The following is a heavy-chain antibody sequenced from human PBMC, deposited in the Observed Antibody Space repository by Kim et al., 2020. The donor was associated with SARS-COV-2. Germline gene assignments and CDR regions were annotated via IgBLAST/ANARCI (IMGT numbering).Heavy chain of an antibody. CDR3: AKGSGAIFGVVIPGAFDI. CDR1: GFTFDDYA. D-gene: IGHD3-3*01. CDR2: ISWNSGSI. V-gene: IGHV3-9*01. J-gene: IGHJ3*02. Sequence: GGSLRLSCAASGFTFDDYAMHWVRQAPGKGLEWVSGISWNSGSIGYADSVKGRFTISRDNAKNSLYLQMNSLRAEDTALYYCAKGSGAIFGVVIPGAFDIWGQGTMVTVSS.